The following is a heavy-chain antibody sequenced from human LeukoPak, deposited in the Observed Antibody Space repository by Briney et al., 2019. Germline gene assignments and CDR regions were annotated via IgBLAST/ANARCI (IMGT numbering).Heavy chain of an antibody. CDR3: ARHGPTEAFDI. D-gene: IGHD4-11*01. Sequence: PSETLSLTCAVYGGSFSGYYWNWIRQPPGKGLEWIGEINHSGSTNYNPSLKSRVTISVDTSKNQFSLKLSSVTAADTAVYYCARHGPTEAFDIWGQGTMVTVSS. V-gene: IGHV4-34*01. CDR2: INHSGST. J-gene: IGHJ3*02. CDR1: GGSFSGYY.